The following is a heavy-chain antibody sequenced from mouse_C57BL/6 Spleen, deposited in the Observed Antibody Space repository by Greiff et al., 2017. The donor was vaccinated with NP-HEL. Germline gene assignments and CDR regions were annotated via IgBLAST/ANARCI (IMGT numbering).Heavy chain of an antibody. J-gene: IGHJ3*01. V-gene: IGHV1-64*01. D-gene: IGHD3-2*02. CDR3: APGRTGSSGLFAY. Sequence: QVQLQQPGAELVKPGASVKLSCKASGYTFTSYWMHWVKQRPGQGLEWIGMIHPNSGSTNYNEKFKSKATLTVDKSSSTAYMQLSSLTSEDSAVYYWAPGRTGSSGLFAYWGQGTLVTVSA. CDR2: IHPNSGST. CDR1: GYTFTSYW.